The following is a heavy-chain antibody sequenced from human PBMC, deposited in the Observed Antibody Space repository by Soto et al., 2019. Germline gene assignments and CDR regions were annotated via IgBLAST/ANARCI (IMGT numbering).Heavy chain of an antibody. CDR1: GGSFSGYY. CDR3: ARGGDYYDNTGFDY. CDR2: INHSGST. J-gene: IGHJ4*02. Sequence: KSSETLSLTCAVYGGSFSGYYWIWIRQPPGKGLEWIGEINHSGSTNYNPSLKSRVTTSVDTSKNQFSLKLSSVTAADTAVYYCARGGDYYDNTGFDYWGQGTLVTVSS. D-gene: IGHD3-22*01. V-gene: IGHV4-34*01.